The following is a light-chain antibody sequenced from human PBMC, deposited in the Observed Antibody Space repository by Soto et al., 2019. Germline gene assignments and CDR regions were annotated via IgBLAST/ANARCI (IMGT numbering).Light chain of an antibody. CDR2: GNS. CDR3: QSYDSSLSGWV. Sequence: QAVVTQPPSVSGAPGQRVTISCTGSSSNIGAGYDVHWYQQLPGTAPKLLIYGNSNRPSGDPDRFSGSKSGTSASLAITGLQAEDEADYYCQSYDSSLSGWVFGGGTQLTVL. J-gene: IGLJ3*02. CDR1: SSNIGAGYD. V-gene: IGLV1-40*01.